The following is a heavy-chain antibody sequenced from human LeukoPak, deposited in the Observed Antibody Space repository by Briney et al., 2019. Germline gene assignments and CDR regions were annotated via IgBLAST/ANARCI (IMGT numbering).Heavy chain of an antibody. V-gene: IGHV3-23*01. Sequence: PGGTLRLSCAASGFTFSSYGMSWVRQAPGKGLEWVSAISGSGGSTYYADSVKGRFTISRDNSKNTLYLQMNSLRAEDTAVYYCAKLRRVATSVCYYYYYMDVWGKGTTVTISS. CDR3: AKLRRVATSVCYYYYYMDV. CDR2: ISGSGGST. J-gene: IGHJ6*03. CDR1: GFTFSSYG. D-gene: IGHD5-12*01.